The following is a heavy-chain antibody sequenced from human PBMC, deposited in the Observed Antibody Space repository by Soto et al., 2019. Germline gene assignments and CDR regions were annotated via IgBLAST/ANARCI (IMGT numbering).Heavy chain of an antibody. Sequence: QVHLVQSGAEVTEPGASVKVSCKASKYTFTAYYLHWVRQAPGQRLEWMGWINPNGGGTIYAQDFQGRLTMTRDTSITTAYMELSRLTSDDTAFYFCATSSDWSPLLDFWGQGTLVTVSS. CDR2: INPNGGGT. CDR3: ATSSDWSPLLDF. V-gene: IGHV1-2*02. CDR1: KYTFTAYY. J-gene: IGHJ4*02. D-gene: IGHD6-19*01.